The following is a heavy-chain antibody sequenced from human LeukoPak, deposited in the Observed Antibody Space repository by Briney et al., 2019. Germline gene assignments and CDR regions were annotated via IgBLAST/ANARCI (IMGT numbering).Heavy chain of an antibody. CDR3: ASLDGYASAYYYDSSGYPSPQYFQH. V-gene: IGHV1-69*05. CDR2: IIPIFGTA. J-gene: IGHJ1*01. CDR1: GGTFSSYA. Sequence: GASVKVSCKASGGTFSSYAISWVRQALGQGLEWMGGIIPIFGTANYAQKFQGRVTITTDESTSTAYMELSSLRSEDTAVYYCASLDGYASAYYYDSSGYPSPQYFQHWGQGTLVTVSS. D-gene: IGHD3-22*01.